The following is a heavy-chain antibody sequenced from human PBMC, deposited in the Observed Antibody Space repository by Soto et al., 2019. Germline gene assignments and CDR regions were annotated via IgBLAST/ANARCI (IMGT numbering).Heavy chain of an antibody. CDR2: IWYDGSNK. Sequence: QVQQVESGGGVVQPGRSLRLSCAASGFTFSSYGMHWVRQAPGKGLEWVAVIWYDGSNKYYADSVKGRFTISRDNSKNTLYLQMNSLRAEDTAVYYCARGANYDYVWGSYRDAFDIWGQGTMVTVSS. CDR1: GFTFSSYG. J-gene: IGHJ3*02. D-gene: IGHD3-16*02. CDR3: ARGANYDYVWGSYRDAFDI. V-gene: IGHV3-33*01.